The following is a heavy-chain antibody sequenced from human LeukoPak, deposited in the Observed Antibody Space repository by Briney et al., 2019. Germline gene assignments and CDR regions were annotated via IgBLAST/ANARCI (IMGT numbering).Heavy chain of an antibody. CDR2: ISYDGSNK. CDR3: AKDLGYCSSTSCAPGVY. Sequence: GGSLRLSCAASGFTFSSYGMHWVRQAPGKGLEWVAVISYDGSNKYYADSVKGRFTISRDNSKNTLYLQMNSLRAEHTAVYYCAKDLGYCSSTSCAPGVYWGQGTLVTVSS. J-gene: IGHJ4*02. CDR1: GFTFSSYG. V-gene: IGHV3-30*18. D-gene: IGHD2-2*03.